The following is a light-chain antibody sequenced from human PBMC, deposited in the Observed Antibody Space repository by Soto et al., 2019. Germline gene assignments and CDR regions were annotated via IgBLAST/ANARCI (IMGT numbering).Light chain of an antibody. CDR2: ATS. Sequence: DIQMTQSPSSLSASLGDRVTITCRASRTIDNYLNWYQQKPGRAPELLVYATSSLQSGVPSRFSGSGSGTDFTFTINSLQPEDFATYYCQHYDHVQVTFGQGTRLEI. CDR1: RTIDNY. CDR3: QHYDHVQVT. V-gene: IGKV1-33*01. J-gene: IGKJ5*01.